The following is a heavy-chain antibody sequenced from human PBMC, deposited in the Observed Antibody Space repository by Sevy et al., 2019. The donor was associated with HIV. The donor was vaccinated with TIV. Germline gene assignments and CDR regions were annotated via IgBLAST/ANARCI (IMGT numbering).Heavy chain of an antibody. J-gene: IGHJ3*02. CDR3: TTSSRSIVGAPDAFDI. CDR2: IKSKTDGGTT. V-gene: IGHV3-15*01. CDR1: GFTFSNAW. D-gene: IGHD1-26*01. Sequence: GGSLRLSCAASGFTFSNAWMSWVRQAPGKGLEWVGRIKSKTDGGTTDYAAPGKGRFTISRDDSKNTLYLQMNSLKTEDTAVYYCTTSSRSIVGAPDAFDIWGQGTMVTVSS.